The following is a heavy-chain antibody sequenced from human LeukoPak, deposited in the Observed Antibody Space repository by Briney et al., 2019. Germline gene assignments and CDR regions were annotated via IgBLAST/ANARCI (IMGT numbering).Heavy chain of an antibody. CDR1: GGSISSGGYY. CDR2: SYYSGRS. D-gene: IGHD4-17*01. Sequence: ASETLSLTCTVSGGSISSGGYYWSWIRQYPGKGLEWIGYSYYSGRSYYNPSLKSRVIISVDTSKNQFSLKLNSVTAADTAVYFCARGCPLSGDYEVDAFDIRGQGTMVTVSS. CDR3: ARGCPLSGDYEVDAFDI. V-gene: IGHV4-31*03. J-gene: IGHJ3*02.